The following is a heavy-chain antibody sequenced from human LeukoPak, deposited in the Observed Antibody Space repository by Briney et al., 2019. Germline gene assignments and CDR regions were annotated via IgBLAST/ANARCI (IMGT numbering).Heavy chain of an antibody. Sequence: SVKVSCKASGGTFSSYAISWVRQAPGQGLEWMGGIIPIFGTANYAQKFQGRVTMTEDTSTDTAYMELSSLRSEDTAVYYCATGGFSGPTDYWGQGTLVTVSS. CDR3: ATGGFSGPTDY. V-gene: IGHV1-69*06. CDR1: GGTFSSYA. D-gene: IGHD3-10*01. CDR2: IIPIFGTA. J-gene: IGHJ4*02.